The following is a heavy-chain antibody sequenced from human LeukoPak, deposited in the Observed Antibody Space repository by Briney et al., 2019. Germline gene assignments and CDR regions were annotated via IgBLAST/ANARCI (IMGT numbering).Heavy chain of an antibody. CDR1: GFTFSSYW. V-gene: IGHV3-7*01. CDR2: IKQDGSEK. J-gene: IGHJ4*02. D-gene: IGHD5-12*01. Sequence: PGGSLRLSCAASGFTFSSYWMSWVRQAPGKGLEWVANIKQDGSEKYYVDSVKGRFTISRDNAKNSLYLQMNSLRAEDTAVCYCARLSGYDFGALNYWGQGTLVTVSS. CDR3: ARLSGYDFGALNY.